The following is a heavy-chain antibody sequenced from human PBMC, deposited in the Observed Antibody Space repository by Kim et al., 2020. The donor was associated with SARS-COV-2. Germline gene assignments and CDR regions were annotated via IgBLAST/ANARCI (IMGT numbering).Heavy chain of an antibody. D-gene: IGHD3-10*01. J-gene: IGHJ6*02. V-gene: IGHV3-9*01. CDR3: AKSVVRVVRGVMEDV. CDR1: GFTFSDYA. CDR2: IGCNGDSI. Sequence: GGSLRLSCAASGFTFSDYAMHWVRQAPGKGLEWVSAIGCNGDSIYYADSVKGRFTICRDNAKNSLYLQMNSLRAEDTALYYCAKSVVRVVRGVMEDVWGQGTTVTVSS.